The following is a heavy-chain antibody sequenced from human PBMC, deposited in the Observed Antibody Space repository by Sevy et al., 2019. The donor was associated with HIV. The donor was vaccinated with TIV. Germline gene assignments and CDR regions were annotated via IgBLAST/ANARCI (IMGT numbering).Heavy chain of an antibody. Sequence: GESLKISCKASGYKFSDYWIGWVRQMPGKGLEWMGIIYPGDSDTKYSPSFQGHVTFSVDKSINTAYLHFSRLRATDTATYCCAGHGWQMGSQFTWFDPWGLGTPVTVSS. CDR3: AGHGWQMGSQFTWFDP. V-gene: IGHV5-51*01. CDR1: GYKFSDYW. J-gene: IGHJ5*02. D-gene: IGHD3-10*01. CDR2: IYPGDSDT.